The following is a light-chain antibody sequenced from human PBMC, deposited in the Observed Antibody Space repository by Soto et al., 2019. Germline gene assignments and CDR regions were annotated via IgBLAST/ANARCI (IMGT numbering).Light chain of an antibody. CDR2: DAT. CDR3: QQYDSFPLT. J-gene: IGKJ4*01. CDR1: QGIHNY. Sequence: DLQMTQSPSSLSASVGDRVTITCRASQGIHNYVAWFQQRPGRAPKSLIFDATTLQSGVPSKFSGSVSGTEFTLTISSLQPEDFATYYCQQYDSFPLTFGGGTKVEIK. V-gene: IGKV1-16*02.